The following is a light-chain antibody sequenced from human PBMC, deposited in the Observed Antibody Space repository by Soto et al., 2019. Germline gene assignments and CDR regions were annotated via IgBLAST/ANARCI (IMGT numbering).Light chain of an antibody. V-gene: IGLV2-14*03. CDR3: LSDTTSSTYV. CDR1: SCDIGGYNY. CDR2: DVS. J-gene: IGLJ1*01. Sequence: QSALTQPASVSGSPGQSIAISCTGTSCDIGGYNYVSWYQQHPGRAPKLMIYDVSNRPSGVSTRFSGSKSDNTASLTISGLQPEDEGDYYCLSDTTSSTYVFGTGTKVTVL.